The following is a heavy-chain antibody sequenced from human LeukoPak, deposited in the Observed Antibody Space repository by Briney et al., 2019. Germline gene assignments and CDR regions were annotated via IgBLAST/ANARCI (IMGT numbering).Heavy chain of an antibody. V-gene: IGHV1-18*01. J-gene: IGHJ4*02. CDR1: AYTFTIYG. CDR3: SRDLMQQQLVP. D-gene: IGHD6-13*01. Sequence: ASVKVSCNASAYTFTIYGISWVRHAPGQGLEVIGWISAYNVNTNYAQKLQGRGTMTTHTSTSPGYLELRDRRCDERAVYHWSRDLMQQQLVPWGQGTLVTVSS. CDR2: ISAYNVNT.